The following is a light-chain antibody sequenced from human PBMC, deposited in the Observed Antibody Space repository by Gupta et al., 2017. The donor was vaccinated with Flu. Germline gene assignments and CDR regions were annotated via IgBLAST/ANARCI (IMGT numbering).Light chain of an antibody. CDR1: QSRVYSDGNTY. CDR2: KVS. J-gene: IGKJ2*01. Sequence: VTLGQPGSISCRSSQSRVYSDGNTYSNYLRQSAGQSPRRLNYKVSKPDSGVPDRISGSASDADITLVISMVAAEDVVVYCCMQGERWPYTFGQGTKLEIK. CDR3: MQGERWPYT. V-gene: IGKV2-30*01.